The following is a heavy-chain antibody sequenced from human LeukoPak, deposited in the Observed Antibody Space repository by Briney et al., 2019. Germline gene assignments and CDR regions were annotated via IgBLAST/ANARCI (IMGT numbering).Heavy chain of an antibody. CDR1: GFTFSSYA. CDR2: ISGSGRNT. J-gene: IGHJ4*02. D-gene: IGHD3-16*01. V-gene: IGHV3-23*01. CDR3: AKVPYDTLRYYCDF. Sequence: GGSLRLSCAVSGFTFSSYALSWVRQAPGKGLEWVSVISGSGRNTNYADSVKGRFTVSRENSKNTLYLQMNSLRAEDTAIYFCAKVPYDTLRYYCDFWGQGTLVTVSS.